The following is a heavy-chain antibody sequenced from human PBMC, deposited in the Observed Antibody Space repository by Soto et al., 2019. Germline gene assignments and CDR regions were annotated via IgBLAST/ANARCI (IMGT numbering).Heavy chain of an antibody. D-gene: IGHD1-7*01. CDR1: GYSFSNYW. CDR2: IYPGDSDT. J-gene: IGHJ4*02. CDR3: AKSITGTTYNFDY. Sequence: GESLKISCKGSGYSFSNYWIGWVRQMPGKGLEWMGIIYPGDSDTKYSPSFQGQVTISADKSISTAYLQWSSLKASDTAMYYCAKSITGTTYNFDYWGQGALVTVSS. V-gene: IGHV5-51*01.